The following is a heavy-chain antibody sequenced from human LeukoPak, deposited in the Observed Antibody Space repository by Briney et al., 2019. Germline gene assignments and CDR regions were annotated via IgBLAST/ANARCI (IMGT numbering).Heavy chain of an antibody. CDR2: ITGDGSST. CDR3: ARDTGWYFDL. V-gene: IGHV3-74*01. J-gene: IGHJ2*01. Sequence: GGPLRLSCAASGFTFSGYWMHWVRQAPGKGLVWVSRITGDGSSTSYADSVKGRFTISRDNAKNTLYLQMISLRAEDTAVYYCARDTGWYFDLWGRGTLVTVSS. CDR1: GFTFSGYW. D-gene: IGHD4-17*01.